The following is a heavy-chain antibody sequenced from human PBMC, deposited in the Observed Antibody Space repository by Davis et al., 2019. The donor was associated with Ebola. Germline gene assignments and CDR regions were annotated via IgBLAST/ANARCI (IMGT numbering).Heavy chain of an antibody. D-gene: IGHD3-10*01. J-gene: IGHJ4*02. V-gene: IGHV2-5*01. CDR2: IYWNDDK. CDR1: GFSLSTSGVG. CDR3: AHGLDIKLWFGESREFDY. Sequence: SGPTLVKPTQTLTLTCTFSGFSLSTSGVGVGWIRQPPGKALEWLALIYWNDDKRYSPSLKSRLTITKDTSKNQVVLTMTNMDPVDTATYYCAHGLDIKLWFGESREFDYWGQGTLVTVSS.